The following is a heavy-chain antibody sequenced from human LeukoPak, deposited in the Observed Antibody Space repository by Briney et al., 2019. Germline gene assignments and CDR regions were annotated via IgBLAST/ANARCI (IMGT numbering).Heavy chain of an antibody. Sequence: KPSETLSLTCAVYGGSFSGYYWSWIRQPPRKGLEWIGEINHSGSTNYNPSLKSRVTISVDTSKNQFSLKLSSVTAADTAVYYCAREGYSYGYDYWGQGTLVTVSS. J-gene: IGHJ4*02. CDR2: INHSGST. CDR3: AREGYSYGYDY. V-gene: IGHV4-34*01. D-gene: IGHD5-18*01. CDR1: GGSFSGYY.